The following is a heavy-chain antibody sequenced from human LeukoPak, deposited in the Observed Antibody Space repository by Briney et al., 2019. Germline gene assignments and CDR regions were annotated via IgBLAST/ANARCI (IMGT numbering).Heavy chain of an antibody. V-gene: IGHV6-1*01. D-gene: IGHD4-17*01. CDR3: ARDRGYGDYSTGGYFDY. CDR1: GDSVSSNSAA. Sequence: SQTLSLTCAISGDSVSSNSAAWNWIRQSPSRGLEWLGRTYYRSKWYNDYAVSVKSRITINPDTSKNQFSLQLNSVTPGDTAVYYCARDRGYGDYSTGGYFDYWGQGTLVTVSS. CDR2: TYYRSKWYN. J-gene: IGHJ4*02.